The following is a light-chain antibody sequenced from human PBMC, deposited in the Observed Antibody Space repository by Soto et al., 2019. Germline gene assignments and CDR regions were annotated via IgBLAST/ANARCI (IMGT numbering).Light chain of an antibody. CDR2: GAS. CDR1: QSVSSSY. Sequence: EIVLTQSPGTLSLSPGERATLSCRASQSVSSSYLAWYQQKPGQAPRLLIYGASSRATGIPDRFSGSVSGTDCTITIIRMESEDFAVYYCQYYGSSPPSGSTFGQGTKLEIK. V-gene: IGKV3-20*01. CDR3: QYYGSSPPSGST. J-gene: IGKJ2*02.